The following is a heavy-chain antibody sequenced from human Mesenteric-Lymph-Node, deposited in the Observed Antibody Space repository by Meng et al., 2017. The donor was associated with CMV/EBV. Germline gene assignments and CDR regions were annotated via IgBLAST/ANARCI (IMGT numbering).Heavy chain of an antibody. CDR1: FSNFG. CDR3: VQGGSCSSTTCYNLGWFAP. D-gene: IGHD2-2*03. Sequence: FSNFGMNWVRQAPGKGLEWVAFIRYAGSNTYYTDSVKGRFTISRDNSKNTLYLQLNSLRAEDTAVYYCVQGGSCSSTTCYNLGWFAPWGQGTLVTVSS. J-gene: IGHJ5*02. V-gene: IGHV3-30*02. CDR2: IRYAGSNT.